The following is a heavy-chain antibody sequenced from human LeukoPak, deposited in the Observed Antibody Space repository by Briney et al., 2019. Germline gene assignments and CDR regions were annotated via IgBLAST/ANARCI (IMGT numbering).Heavy chain of an antibody. D-gene: IGHD6-13*01. CDR3: AKDPIAAAGTFDY. V-gene: IGHV3-21*04. J-gene: IGHJ4*02. Sequence: KPGGSLRLSCAASGFTFSSYSMNWVRQAPGKGLEWVSSISSSSSYIYYADSVKGRFTISRDNAKNSLYLQMNSLRAEDTAVYYCAKDPIAAAGTFDYWGQGTLVTVSS. CDR1: GFTFSSYS. CDR2: ISSSSSYI.